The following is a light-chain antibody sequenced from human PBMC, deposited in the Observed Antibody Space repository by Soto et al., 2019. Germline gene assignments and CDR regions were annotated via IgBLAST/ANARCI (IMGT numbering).Light chain of an antibody. J-gene: IGKJ4*02. CDR3: QQYNNWPRT. CDR1: QSVSSY. V-gene: IGKV3-15*01. Sequence: EIEMTHAPATLSVSPGQRATLSCRASQSVSSYLAWYQQKPGQAPRLLIYGASTRATDIPARFSGSGSGTEFTLTISSLQSEDFALYYCQQYNNWPRTFGGGTKVDIK. CDR2: GAS.